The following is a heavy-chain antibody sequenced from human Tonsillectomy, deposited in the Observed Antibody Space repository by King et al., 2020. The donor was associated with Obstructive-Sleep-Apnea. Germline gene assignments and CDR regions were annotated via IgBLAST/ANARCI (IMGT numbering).Heavy chain of an antibody. CDR3: ARYYCSGGSCYSGSDDY. J-gene: IGHJ4*02. CDR2: SIPVFGTA. V-gene: IGHV1-69*01. D-gene: IGHD2-15*01. Sequence: VQLVESGAEVKKPGSSVKVSCKASGGTFRSYAISWVRQAPGQGLEWIGVSIPVFGTANSAQKFQGRDTITPDESTSTAYMGLSSLRSEDTAVYYCARYYCSGGSCYSGSDDYWGQGTLVTVSS. CDR1: GGTFRSYA.